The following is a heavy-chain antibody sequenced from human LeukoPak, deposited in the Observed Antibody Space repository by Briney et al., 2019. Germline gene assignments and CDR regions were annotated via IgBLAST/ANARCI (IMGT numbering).Heavy chain of an antibody. CDR1: GFTFSSYS. V-gene: IGHV3-21*04. D-gene: IGHD2-21*02. CDR3: ARDPLNCGGDCYAEGY. CDR2: ISSSSSYI. Sequence: GGSLRLSCAASGFTFSSYSMNWVRQAPGKGLEWVSSISSSSSYIYYADSVKGRFTISRDNAKNSLYLQMNSLRAEDTAVYYCARDPLNCGGDCYAEGYWGQGTLVTVSS. J-gene: IGHJ4*02.